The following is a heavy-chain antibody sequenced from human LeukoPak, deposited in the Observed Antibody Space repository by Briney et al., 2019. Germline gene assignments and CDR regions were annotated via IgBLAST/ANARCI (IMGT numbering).Heavy chain of an antibody. Sequence: GGSLRLSCAASGFTFSSYAMSWVRQAPGKGLEWVSAISGSGGSTYYADSVKGRFTISRDNSKNTLYLQMNSLRAEDTAVYYCAKDSMVGGSGGSCYYGMDVWGQGTTVTVSS. CDR2: ISGSGGST. CDR1: GFTFSSYA. D-gene: IGHD2-15*01. CDR3: AKDSMVGGSGGSCYYGMDV. J-gene: IGHJ6*02. V-gene: IGHV3-23*01.